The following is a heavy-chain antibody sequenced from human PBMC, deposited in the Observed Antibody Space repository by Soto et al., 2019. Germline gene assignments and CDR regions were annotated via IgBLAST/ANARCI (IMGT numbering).Heavy chain of an antibody. J-gene: IGHJ6*03. D-gene: IGHD3-16*02. CDR3: ARGGGCYDYIWGSYRYIHYYYMDV. CDR1: GYTFTGYY. V-gene: IGHV1-2*04. CDR2: INPNSGGT. Sequence: ASVKVSCKASGYTFTGYYMHWVRQAPGQGLEWMGWINPNSGGTNYAQKFQGWVTMTRDTSISTAYMELSRLRSDDTAVYYCARGGGCYDYIWGSYRYIHYYYMDVWGKGTTVTVSS.